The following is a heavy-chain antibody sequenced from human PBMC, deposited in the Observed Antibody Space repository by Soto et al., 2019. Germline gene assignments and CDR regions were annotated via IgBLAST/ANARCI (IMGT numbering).Heavy chain of an antibody. J-gene: IGHJ4*02. Sequence: ASVKVSCKASGYTFTGYYMHWVRQAPGQGLEWMGLFSPNGGRTNYAQRFEGRVTMTGDASTTTVFMELTRLRSDDTAVYFCARALTEFDYWGPGTLVTVSS. V-gene: IGHV1-2*02. D-gene: IGHD7-27*01. CDR3: ARALTEFDY. CDR1: GYTFTGYY. CDR2: FSPNGGRT.